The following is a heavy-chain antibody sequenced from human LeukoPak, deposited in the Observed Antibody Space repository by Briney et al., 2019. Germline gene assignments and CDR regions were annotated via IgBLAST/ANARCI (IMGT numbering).Heavy chain of an antibody. Sequence: NPSETLSLTCAVYGGSFSGYYWSWLRQPPGKGLEWIGEINHSGSTNYNPSLKSRVTISVDTSKNQFSLKLSSVTAADTAVYYCARGRRRGVVVPAASNYFDYWGQGTLVTVSS. V-gene: IGHV4-34*01. CDR2: INHSGST. J-gene: IGHJ4*02. CDR1: GGSFSGYY. D-gene: IGHD2-2*01. CDR3: ARGRRRGVVVPAASNYFDY.